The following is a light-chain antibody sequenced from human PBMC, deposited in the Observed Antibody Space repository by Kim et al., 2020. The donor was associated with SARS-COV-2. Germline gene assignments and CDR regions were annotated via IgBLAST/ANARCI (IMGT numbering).Light chain of an antibody. J-gene: IGKJ5*01. CDR2: DVF. V-gene: IGKV1-33*01. Sequence: ASVGDRVTISCQASQDTNNYLNWYQQKPGKAPKLLIYDVFKRETGVPSRFSGSGSETDFTLTITSLQPEDIATYYCQQYDNFPITFGQGTRLEIK. CDR3: QQYDNFPIT. CDR1: QDTNNY.